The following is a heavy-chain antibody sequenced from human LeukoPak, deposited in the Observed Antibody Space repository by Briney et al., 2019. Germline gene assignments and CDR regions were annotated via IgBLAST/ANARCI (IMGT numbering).Heavy chain of an antibody. D-gene: IGHD5-18*01. CDR1: GFTFSSYW. CDR3: TRDHSYGSDY. J-gene: IGHJ4*02. Sequence: GGSLRLSCAASGFTFSSYWMHWVRQAPGKGLVWVSRITTDGTSTTYADSVKGRFTISRDNAKDTLYLQMNSLRAEDTAVYYCTRDHSYGSDYWGQGTLVTVAS. CDR2: ITTDGTST. V-gene: IGHV3-74*01.